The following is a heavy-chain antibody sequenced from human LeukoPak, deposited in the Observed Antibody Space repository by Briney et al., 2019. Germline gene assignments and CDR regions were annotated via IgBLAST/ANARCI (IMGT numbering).Heavy chain of an antibody. CDR2: ISSSGSTI. D-gene: IGHD3-22*01. CDR3: ARQGYYYSSGPFDY. Sequence: RGSPRLSCAAPGFTSSRYELNWGCDGPGKRLERGSYISSSGSTIYYADSVKGRFTISRDNAKNSLYLQMNSLRAEDTAVYYCARQGYYYSSGPFDYWGQGTLVTVSS. CDR1: GFTSSRYE. V-gene: IGHV3-48*03. J-gene: IGHJ4*02.